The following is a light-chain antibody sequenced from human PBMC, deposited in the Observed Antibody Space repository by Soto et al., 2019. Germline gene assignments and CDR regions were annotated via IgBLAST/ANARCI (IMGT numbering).Light chain of an antibody. J-gene: IGLJ2*01. V-gene: IGLV2-8*01. CDR2: EVS. Sequence: QSALTQPPSASGSPGQSVTISCTGTSSDVGGYNYVSWYQQHPGKASKLMISEVSKRPSGVPDRFSGSKSGNTASLTVSGLQAEDEAGYYCSSFAGNNNLVFGGGTKLTVL. CDR1: SSDVGGYNY. CDR3: SSFAGNNNLV.